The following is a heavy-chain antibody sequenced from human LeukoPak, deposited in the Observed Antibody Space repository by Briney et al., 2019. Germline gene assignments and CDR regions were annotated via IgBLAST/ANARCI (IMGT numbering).Heavy chain of an antibody. J-gene: IGHJ4*02. CDR3: ARLWSGLRPPVY. CDR2: IYYSGNT. D-gene: IGHD3-3*01. Sequence: SETLSLTCTVSGGSISSNNYYWGWIRQPPGKGLQWIGSIYYSGNTYYNPSLKSRVTISVDTSKNQLSLKLSSVTAADTAVFYCARLWSGLRPPVYWGEGTLVTVSS. CDR1: GGSISSNNYY. V-gene: IGHV4-39*01.